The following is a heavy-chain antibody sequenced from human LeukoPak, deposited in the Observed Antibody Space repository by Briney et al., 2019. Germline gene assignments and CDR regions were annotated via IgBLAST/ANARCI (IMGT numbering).Heavy chain of an antibody. CDR3: AGEYSSSSGDY. Sequence: SQTLSLTCTVSGGSISSSSYYWGWIRQPPGKGLEWIGSIYYSGSTYYNPSLKSRVTISVDTSKNQFSLKLSSVTAADTAVYYCAGEYSSSSGDYWGQGTLVTVSS. V-gene: IGHV4-39*01. CDR1: GGSISSSSYY. CDR2: IYYSGST. J-gene: IGHJ4*02. D-gene: IGHD6-6*01.